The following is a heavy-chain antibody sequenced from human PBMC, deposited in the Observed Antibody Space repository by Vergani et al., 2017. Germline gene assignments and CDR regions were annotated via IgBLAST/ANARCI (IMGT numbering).Heavy chain of an antibody. CDR1: GGSISSYY. D-gene: IGHD6-6*01. V-gene: IGHV4-59*01. J-gene: IGHJ6*03. CDR3: ASSRIAARPYYYYMDV. CDR2: IYYSGST. Sequence: QVQLQESGPGLVKPSETLSLTCPVSGGSISSYYWSWIRQPPGKGLEWIGYIYYSGSTNYNPSLKSRVTISVDTSKNQFSLKLSSVTAADTAVYYCASSRIAARPYYYYMDVWGKGTTVTVSS.